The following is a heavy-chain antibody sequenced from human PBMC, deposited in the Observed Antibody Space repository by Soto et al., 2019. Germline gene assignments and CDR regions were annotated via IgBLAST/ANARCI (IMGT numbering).Heavy chain of an antibody. Sequence: ETLSLTCTVSGGSISSSSYYWGWIRQPPGKGLEWIGSIYYSGSTYYNPSLKSRVTISVDTSKNQFSLKLSSVTAADTAVYYCARLYYDFSSAHWGQGTLVTVSS. CDR1: GGSISSSSYY. V-gene: IGHV4-39*01. J-gene: IGHJ4*02. CDR3: ARLYYDFSSAH. D-gene: IGHD3-3*01. CDR2: IYYSGST.